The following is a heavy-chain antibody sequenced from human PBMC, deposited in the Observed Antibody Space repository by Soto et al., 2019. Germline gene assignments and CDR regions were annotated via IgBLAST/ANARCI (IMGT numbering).Heavy chain of an antibody. J-gene: IGHJ3*02. V-gene: IGHV4-59*01. D-gene: IGHD3-22*01. CDR1: GASISSSY. CDR3: ARGYYDSSGQSNTFDI. Sequence: PSETLSLTCTASGASISSSYWSWIRQSPGKGLEWIGYVYYSGSTNYNPSLKSRVTISVDTSKNQFSLKLSPVTAADTAVYYCARGYYDSSGQSNTFDIWGRGTMVTVSS. CDR2: VYYSGST.